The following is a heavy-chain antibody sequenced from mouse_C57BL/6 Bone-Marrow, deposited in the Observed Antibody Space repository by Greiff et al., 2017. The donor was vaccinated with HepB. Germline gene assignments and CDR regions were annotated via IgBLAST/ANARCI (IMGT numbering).Heavy chain of an antibody. J-gene: IGHJ1*03. CDR1: GYTFTDYE. D-gene: IGHD2-4*01. CDR2: IDPETGGT. V-gene: IGHV1-15*01. Sequence: VKLVESGAELVRPGASVTLSCKASGYTFTDYEMHWVKQTPVHGLEWIGAIDPETGGTAYNQKFKGKAILTADKSSSTAYMELRSLTSEDSAVYYCTSGVDYDYDWYFDVWGTGTTVTVSS. CDR3: TSGVDYDYDWYFDV.